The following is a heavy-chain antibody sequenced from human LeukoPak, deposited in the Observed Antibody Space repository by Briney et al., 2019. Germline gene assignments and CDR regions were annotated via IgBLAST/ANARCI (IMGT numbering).Heavy chain of an antibody. CDR3: ATSPTGYSPGY. CDR1: GGTFSTFA. V-gene: IGHV1-69*01. Sequence: SVKVSCKASGGTFSTFALSWVRQAPGQGPDWMGGIIPILGTANYAQKFQGRVTITADETTSTAYMELSSLTSEDTAVYYCATSPTGYSPGYWGQGTLVTVSS. D-gene: IGHD4-23*01. J-gene: IGHJ4*02. CDR2: IIPILGTA.